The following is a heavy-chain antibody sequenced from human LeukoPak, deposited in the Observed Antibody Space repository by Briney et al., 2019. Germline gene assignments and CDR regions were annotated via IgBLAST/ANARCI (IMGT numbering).Heavy chain of an antibody. CDR3: ARDLPNYDILTGYRWFDP. D-gene: IGHD3-9*01. V-gene: IGHV3-7*03. CDR2: IKQDGSEK. Sequence: GGSLRLSCAASGFTSSSYWMSWVRQAPGKGLGWVANIKQDGSEKYYVDSVKGRFTISRDNAKNSLYLQMNSLRAEDTAVYYCARDLPNYDILTGYRWFDPWGQGTLVTVSS. CDR1: GFTSSSYW. J-gene: IGHJ5*02.